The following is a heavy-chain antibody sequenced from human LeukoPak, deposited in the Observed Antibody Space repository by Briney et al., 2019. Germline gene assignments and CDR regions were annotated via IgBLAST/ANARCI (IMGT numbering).Heavy chain of an antibody. J-gene: IGHJ4*02. CDR1: GYTFTGYG. V-gene: IGHV1-18*01. CDR3: ARDLHPGLDYYDSSGYGVDY. Sequence: ASXKVSCKTSGYTFTGYGINWVRQAPGQGIEWMGWISASNGNTNYSQKLQRRVTMTTDTSTSTAYMELKSLRSDDTAVYFCARDLHPGLDYYDSSGYGVDYWGQGTMVTVSS. CDR2: ISASNGNT. D-gene: IGHD3-22*01.